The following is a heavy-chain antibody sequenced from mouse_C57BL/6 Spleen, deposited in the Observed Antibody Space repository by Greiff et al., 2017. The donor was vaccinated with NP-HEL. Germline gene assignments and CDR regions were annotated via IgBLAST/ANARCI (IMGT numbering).Heavy chain of an antibody. J-gene: IGHJ2*01. CDR3: AREGTTVDY. V-gene: IGHV1-55*01. Sequence: VQLQQSGAALVKPGASVKMSCKASGYTFTSYWITWVKQRPGQGLEWIGDIYPGSGSTNYNEKFKSKATLTVDTSSSTAYMQLSSLTSEDAAVYYCAREGTTVDYWGQGTTLTVSS. CDR1: GYTFTSYW. D-gene: IGHD1-1*01. CDR2: IYPGSGST.